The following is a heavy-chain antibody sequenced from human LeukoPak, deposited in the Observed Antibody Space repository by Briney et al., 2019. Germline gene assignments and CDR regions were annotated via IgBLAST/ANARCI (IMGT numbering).Heavy chain of an antibody. J-gene: IGHJ3*02. CDR2: INHSGST. D-gene: IGHD2-2*01. CDR1: GGSFSGYY. Sequence: SETLSLTCAVYGGSFSGYYWSWIRQPPGKGREGIGEINHSGSTNYNPCLKCRATISLETSKTQFSLKLSSVTAADTAVYYCARLPDIVVVPAAPDAFDIWGQGTMVTVSS. CDR3: ARLPDIVVVPAAPDAFDI. V-gene: IGHV4-34*01.